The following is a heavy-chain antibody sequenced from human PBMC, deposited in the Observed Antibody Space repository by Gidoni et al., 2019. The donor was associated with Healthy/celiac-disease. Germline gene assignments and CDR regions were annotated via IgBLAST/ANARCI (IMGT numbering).Heavy chain of an antibody. V-gene: IGHV3-21*01. Sequence: VQLVESGGGLVKPGGSLSVSCAAYGFSFSSSSMHGVSQAPGKGLELVSTISSSSSYRYYADSGKGRFTIARENAKNSLYLQMNSLRAEDTAVYYCARGDDNSSGYYWTAYYYYGMDVWGQATTVTVSS. CDR2: ISSSSSYR. CDR3: ARGDDNSSGYYWTAYYYYGMDV. D-gene: IGHD3-22*01. CDR1: GFSFSSSS. J-gene: IGHJ6*02.